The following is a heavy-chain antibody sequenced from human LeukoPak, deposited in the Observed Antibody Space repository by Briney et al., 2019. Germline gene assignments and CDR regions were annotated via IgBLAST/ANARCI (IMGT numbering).Heavy chain of an antibody. CDR1: GYTFTGYY. V-gene: IGHV1-2*02. D-gene: IGHD1-26*01. J-gene: IGHJ3*02. CDR3: ARGVGGSYLTAFDI. CDR2: INPNSGGT. Sequence: ASVKVSCKASGYTFTGYYMHWVRQAPGQGLEWMGWINPNSGGTNYAQKFQGRVTMTRDTSISTAYMELSRLRSDDTAVYYCARGVGGSYLTAFDIWGQRTMVTVSS.